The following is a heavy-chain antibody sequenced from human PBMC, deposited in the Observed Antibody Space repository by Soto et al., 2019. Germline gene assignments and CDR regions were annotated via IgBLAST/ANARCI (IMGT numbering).Heavy chain of an antibody. V-gene: IGHV3-23*01. Sequence: PGGSLRLSCAASEFSFSSYALNWVRQAPGKGLEWVSAISATGTTTYYADSVKGRFTISRVNSKRTLFLQMDSLSPEDTAVYYCATYSSPFDYWGQGTLVTVSS. J-gene: IGHJ4*02. CDR3: ATYSSPFDY. CDR2: ISATGTTT. CDR1: EFSFSSYA. D-gene: IGHD6-13*01.